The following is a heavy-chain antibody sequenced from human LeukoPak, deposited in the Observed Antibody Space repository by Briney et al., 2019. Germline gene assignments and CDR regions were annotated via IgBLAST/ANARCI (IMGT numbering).Heavy chain of an antibody. J-gene: IGHJ4*02. D-gene: IGHD6-19*01. CDR1: GDSISSYY. CDR2: IYYSGST. CDR3: ARAKKAVAGFFDY. V-gene: IGHV4-59*01. Sequence: PSETLSLTCTVSGDSISSYYWSWIRQPPGKGLEWIGYIYYSGSTNYNPSLKSRVTISVDTSKNQLSLKLGSVTAADTAVYYWARAKKAVAGFFDYWGQGTLVTVSS.